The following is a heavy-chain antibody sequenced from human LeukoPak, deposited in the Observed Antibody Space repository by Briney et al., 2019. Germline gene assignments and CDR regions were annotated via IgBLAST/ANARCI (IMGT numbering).Heavy chain of an antibody. Sequence: SETLSLTCTVSGGSISSGDYYWSWLRQPPGTGLEWVGYIYYSGSTYYNPSLKSRVTISVDTSKNQFSLKLSSVTAADTAVYYCARPGAALGAFDYWGQGTLVTVSS. D-gene: IGHD3-16*01. J-gene: IGHJ4*01. CDR3: ARPGAALGAFDY. CDR1: GGSISSGDYY. CDR2: IYYSGST. V-gene: IGHV4-30-4*01.